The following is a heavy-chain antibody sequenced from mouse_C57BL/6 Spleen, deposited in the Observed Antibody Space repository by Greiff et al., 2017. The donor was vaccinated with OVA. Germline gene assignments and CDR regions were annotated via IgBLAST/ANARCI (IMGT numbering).Heavy chain of an antibody. CDR1: GYTFTSYW. V-gene: IGHV1-50*01. CDR3: ARRLSPVADY. Sequence: QVQLQQPGAELVKPGASVKLSCKASGYTFTSYWMQWVKQRPGQGLEWIGEIDPSDSYTNYNQKFKGKATLTVDTSSSTAYMQLSSLTSEDSAVYYCARRLSPVADYWGQGTTLTVSS. D-gene: IGHD1-1*01. J-gene: IGHJ2*01. CDR2: IDPSDSYT.